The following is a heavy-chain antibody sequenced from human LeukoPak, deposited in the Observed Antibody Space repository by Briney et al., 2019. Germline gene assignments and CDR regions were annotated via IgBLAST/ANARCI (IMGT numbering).Heavy chain of an antibody. D-gene: IGHD5-18*01. J-gene: IGHJ4*02. CDR3: ARQYSYAPYYFDY. Sequence: SETLSLTCAVYGGSFSGYYWSWIRQPPGKGLEWIGEINHSGSTNYNPSLKSRVTISVDTSKNQFSLKLSSVTAADTAVYYCARQYSYAPYYFDYWGQGTLVTVSS. CDR2: INHSGST. CDR1: GGSFSGYY. V-gene: IGHV4-34*01.